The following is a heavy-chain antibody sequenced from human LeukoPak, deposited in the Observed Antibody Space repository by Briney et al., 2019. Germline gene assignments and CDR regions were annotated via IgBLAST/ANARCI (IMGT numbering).Heavy chain of an antibody. CDR1: GFTFSSYS. CDR3: AELGITMIGGV. V-gene: IGHV3-48*04. D-gene: IGHD3-10*02. CDR2: ISSSGSTI. Sequence: PGGSLRLSCAAPGFTFSSYSMNWVRQAPGKGLERVSYISSSGSTIYYADSVKGRFTISRDNAKNSLYLQMNSLRAEDTAVYYCAELGITMIGGVWGKGTTVTISS. J-gene: IGHJ6*04.